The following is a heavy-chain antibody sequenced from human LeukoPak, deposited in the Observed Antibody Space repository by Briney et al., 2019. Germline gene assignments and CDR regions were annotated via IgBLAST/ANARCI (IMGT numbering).Heavy chain of an antibody. CDR1: GGTLSSYA. J-gene: IGHJ4*02. CDR2: IIPILGIA. CDR3: ASLGATVTFDY. V-gene: IGHV1-69*04. D-gene: IGHD4-17*01. Sequence: SVKDSCKASGGTLSSYAISWVRQAPGQGLEWMGRIIPILGIANYAQKFQGRVTITADKSTSTAYMELSSLRSEDTAVYYCASLGATVTFDYWGQGTLVTVSS.